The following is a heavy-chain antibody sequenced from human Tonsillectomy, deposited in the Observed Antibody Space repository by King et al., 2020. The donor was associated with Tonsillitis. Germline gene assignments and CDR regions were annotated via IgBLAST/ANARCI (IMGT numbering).Heavy chain of an antibody. Sequence: VQLVESGAEVKKPGASVTVSCKASGYTFSSYAMHWVRQAPGQRLEWMGWINADTGNTKYSQKFQGRVTISRDTSANTAYTELSSLTSEDTAVYYCARACNVTMVYNALDYFDYWGQGTLVTVSS. V-gene: IGHV1-3*01. CDR2: INADTGNT. CDR3: ARACNVTMVYNALDYFDY. J-gene: IGHJ4*02. CDR1: GYTFSSYA. D-gene: IGHD2-8*01.